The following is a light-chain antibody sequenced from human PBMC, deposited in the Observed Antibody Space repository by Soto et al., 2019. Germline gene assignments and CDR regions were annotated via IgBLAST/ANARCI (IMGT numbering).Light chain of an antibody. Sequence: EIVMTQSPATLSVSPGERATLSCRASRSVSSNLAWYQQKPGQAPRLLMYGASTRATSIPARFSGSGSGTEFTLSISSLQSEDFAVYYCQQYKNWPPYTFGQGTKLEIK. V-gene: IGKV3-15*01. J-gene: IGKJ2*01. CDR1: RSVSSN. CDR3: QQYKNWPPYT. CDR2: GAS.